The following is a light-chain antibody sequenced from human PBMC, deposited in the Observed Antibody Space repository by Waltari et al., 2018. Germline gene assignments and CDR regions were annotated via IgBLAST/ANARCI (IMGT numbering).Light chain of an antibody. CDR1: QSISSY. CDR2: AAA. V-gene: IGKV1-39*01. J-gene: IGKJ5*01. Sequence: DSQMTQSPSSLSASVGDRVTITCRASQSISSYLNWYQQKPGKAPKLLIDAAASLQSGVPTRFSGSGSGTDFTLTISSLHPEDFATYYCQQSYSTPHFGQGTRLEIK. CDR3: QQSYSTPH.